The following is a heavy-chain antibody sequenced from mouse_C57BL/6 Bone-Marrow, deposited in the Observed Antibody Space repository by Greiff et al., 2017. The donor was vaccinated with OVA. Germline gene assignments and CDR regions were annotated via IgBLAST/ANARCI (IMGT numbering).Heavy chain of an antibody. D-gene: IGHD1-1*01. V-gene: IGHV14-4*01. CDR3: TTEYYGSSRFAY. Sequence: VQLQQSGAELVRPGASVKLSCTASGFNIKDDYMHWVKQRPEQGLEWIGWIDPENGDTEYASKFQGKATITADTSSNTAYLQLSSLTSEDTAVDYCTTEYYGSSRFAYWGQGTLVTVSA. J-gene: IGHJ3*01. CDR1: GFNIKDDY. CDR2: IDPENGDT.